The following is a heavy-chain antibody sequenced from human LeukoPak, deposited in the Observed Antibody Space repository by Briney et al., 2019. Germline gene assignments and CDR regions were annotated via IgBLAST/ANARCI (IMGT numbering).Heavy chain of an antibody. Sequence: GESLKISCKGSGNSFTSYWIGWVRQMPGKGLEWMGIIYFGDSHTRYSPSFQGQVTISADKSISTAYLQWSSLKASDTAIYYCARSAGSSSSWEFDYWGQGTLVTVSS. J-gene: IGHJ4*02. CDR1: GNSFTSYW. CDR2: IYFGDSHT. V-gene: IGHV5-51*01. D-gene: IGHD6-13*01. CDR3: ARSAGSSSSWEFDY.